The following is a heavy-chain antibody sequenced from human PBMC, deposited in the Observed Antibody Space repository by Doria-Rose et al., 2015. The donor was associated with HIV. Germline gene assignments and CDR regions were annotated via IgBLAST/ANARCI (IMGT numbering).Heavy chain of an antibody. J-gene: IGHJ4*02. V-gene: IGHV2-26*01. CDR3: ARIKSSGWYHKYYFDF. CDR2: IFSDDGR. CDR1: GVSLSSPGMG. Sequence: QITLKESGPVLVKPTETLTLTCTVSGVSLSSPGMGVSWIRQPPGKALEWLANIFSDDGRSYKTSLKSSLTISRVTSKSQVVLTMTDMDAVDTATYYCARIKSSGWYHKYYFDFWGQGTLVIVS. D-gene: IGHD6-13*01.